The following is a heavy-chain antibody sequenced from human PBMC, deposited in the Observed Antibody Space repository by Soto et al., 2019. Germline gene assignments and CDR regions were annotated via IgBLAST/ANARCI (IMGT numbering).Heavy chain of an antibody. D-gene: IGHD3-10*01. V-gene: IGHV1-24*01. CDR1: GYTLTELS. J-gene: IGHJ5*02. Sequence: GASVKVSCKVSGYTLTELSMHWVRQAPGKGLEWMGGFDPEDGETIYAQKFQGRVTMTEDTSTDTAYMELSSLRSEDTAVYYRAIRSGSYYNWFDPWGQGTLVTVSS. CDR2: FDPEDGET. CDR3: AIRSGSYYNWFDP.